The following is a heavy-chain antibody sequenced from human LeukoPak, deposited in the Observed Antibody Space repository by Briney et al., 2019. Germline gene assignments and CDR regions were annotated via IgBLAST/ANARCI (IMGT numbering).Heavy chain of an antibody. CDR3: ARDQEGFDY. CDR1: GYTFTSNY. V-gene: IGHV1-46*01. J-gene: IGHJ4*02. CDR2: IYPRDGST. Sequence: ASVNVSFKASGYTFTSNYIHWVRQAPGQGLEWMGMIYPRDGSTSYAQKCQGRVTVTRDTSTSTVHMELSGLRSEDTAVYYCARDQEGFDYWGQGTLVTVSS.